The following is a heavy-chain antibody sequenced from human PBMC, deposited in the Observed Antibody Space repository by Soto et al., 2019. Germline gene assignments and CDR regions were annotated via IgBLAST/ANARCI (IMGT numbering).Heavy chain of an antibody. J-gene: IGHJ4*02. Sequence: DSVEVSCKASGNTFASHCFSWVLQAPGQGLEWMGWISGSNGQTNYALKFQGRVTLTTDTSTSTAYMELRSLRSDDTAVYFCARVDPRGVAVVRDYWGQGTLVTVSS. CDR1: GNTFASHC. V-gene: IGHV1-18*01. D-gene: IGHD3-10*01. CDR3: ARVDPRGVAVVRDY. CDR2: ISGSNGQT.